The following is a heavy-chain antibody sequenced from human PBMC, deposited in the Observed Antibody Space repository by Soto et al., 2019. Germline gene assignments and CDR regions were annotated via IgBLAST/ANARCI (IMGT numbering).Heavy chain of an antibody. V-gene: IGHV4-34*01. CDR2: INHSGST. J-gene: IGHJ6*03. Sequence: SETLSLTFAVYGGSFSGYYWSWIRQPPGKGLEWIGEINHSGSTNYNPSLKSRVTISVDTSKNQFSLKLSSVTAADTAVYYCARAVAGPRYYYYYMDVWGKGTTVTSP. CDR1: GGSFSGYY. CDR3: ARAVAGPRYYYYYMDV. D-gene: IGHD6-19*01.